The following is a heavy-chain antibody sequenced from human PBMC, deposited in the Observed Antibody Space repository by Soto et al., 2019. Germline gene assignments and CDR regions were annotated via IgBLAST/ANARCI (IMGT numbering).Heavy chain of an antibody. CDR2: INPNSGGT. CDR1: GYTFTGYY. Sequence: ASVKVSCKASGYTFTGYYMHWVRQAPGQGLEWMGWINPNSGGTNYAQKFQGRVTMTRDTSISTAYMELSRLRSDDTAVYYCARDPPPSSSWFFPPFDYWGQGPLVTVSS. J-gene: IGHJ4*02. CDR3: ARDPPPSSSWFFPPFDY. D-gene: IGHD6-13*01. V-gene: IGHV1-2*02.